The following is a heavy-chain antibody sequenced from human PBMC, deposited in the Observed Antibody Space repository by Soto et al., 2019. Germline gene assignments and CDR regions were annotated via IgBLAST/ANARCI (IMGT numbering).Heavy chain of an antibody. J-gene: IGHJ4*02. Sequence: SETLSLTCTVSRASIYTYSWTWIRQPAGKGLQWIGHIYSSGSANYSPSLKSRVSMSVDSPKNQISLKLSSVTAADTAVYYCATIVGANDYWGQGALVTVSS. CDR2: IYSSGSA. CDR3: ATIVGANDY. CDR1: RASIYTYS. V-gene: IGHV4-4*07. D-gene: IGHD1-26*01.